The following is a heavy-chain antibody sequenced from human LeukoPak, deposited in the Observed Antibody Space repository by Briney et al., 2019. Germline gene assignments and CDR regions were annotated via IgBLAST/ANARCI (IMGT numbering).Heavy chain of an antibody. CDR3: AKNGRRYDYVWGSWPIDY. CDR1: GFTFSSYG. J-gene: IGHJ4*02. Sequence: GGSLRLSCAASGFTFSSYGMHWVRQAPGKGLEWVAVISYDGSKKYYADSVKGRFTISRDNSKNTLYLQMNSLRAEDTAVYYCAKNGRRYDYVWGSWPIDYWGQGTLVTVSS. V-gene: IGHV3-30*18. D-gene: IGHD3-16*01. CDR2: ISYDGSKK.